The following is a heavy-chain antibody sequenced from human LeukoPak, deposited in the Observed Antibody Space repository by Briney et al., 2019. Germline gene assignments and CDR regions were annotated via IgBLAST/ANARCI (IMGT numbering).Heavy chain of an antibody. CDR3: ARYRHSSSPHDAFDI. D-gene: IGHD6-6*01. CDR2: IISMFGTA. CDR1: GGTFTRYS. J-gene: IGHJ3*02. V-gene: IGHV1-69*05. Sequence: AASVKVSCKASGGTFTRYSISWVRQAPGQGLEWMGGIISMFGTANYAQKFQGRVTITTDESTSTAYMELSSLRSEDTAVYYCARYRHSSSPHDAFDIWGQGTMVTVSS.